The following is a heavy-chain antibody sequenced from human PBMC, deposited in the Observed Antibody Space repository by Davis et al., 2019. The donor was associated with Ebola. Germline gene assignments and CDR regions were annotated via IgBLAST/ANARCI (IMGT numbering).Heavy chain of an antibody. V-gene: IGHV1-45*02. CDR2: ITPFNGNT. Sequence: SVKVSCKASGYTFNSHGISWVRQAPGQALEWMGWITPFNGNTNYAQKFQDRVTITRDRSMSTAYMELSSLRSEDTAMYYCASAGVVPYYYYGMDVWGQGTTVTVSS. D-gene: IGHD2-15*01. CDR3: ASAGVVPYYYYGMDV. CDR1: GYTFNSHG. J-gene: IGHJ6*02.